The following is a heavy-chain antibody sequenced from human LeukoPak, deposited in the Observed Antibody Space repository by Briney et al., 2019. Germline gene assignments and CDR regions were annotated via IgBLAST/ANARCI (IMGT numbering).Heavy chain of an antibody. Sequence: ASVKVSCKASGYTFTSYDINGVRQATGQGLEWMGWMNPNSGNTGYAQKFQGRVTMTRNTSISTAYMELSSLRSEDTAVYYCARGDVLLWFGELSRYYFDYWGQGTLVTVSS. V-gene: IGHV1-8*01. D-gene: IGHD3-10*01. CDR2: MNPNSGNT. J-gene: IGHJ4*02. CDR3: ARGDVLLWFGELSRYYFDY. CDR1: GYTFTSYD.